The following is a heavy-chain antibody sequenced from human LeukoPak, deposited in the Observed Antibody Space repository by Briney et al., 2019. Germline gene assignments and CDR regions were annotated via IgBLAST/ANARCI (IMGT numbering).Heavy chain of an antibody. CDR3: AREGLHPRIQLPGHYSDS. D-gene: IGHD1-1*01. V-gene: IGHV3-21*06. Sequence: GGSLRLSCAASGFTFSPYTMTWVRQAPGKGLEWISSISSSSKFLYYEDSVRGRFTISRDNTKNSLFLQMDGLRGEDTAIYYCAREGLHPRIQLPGHYSDSWGPGTLVIVSS. CDR1: GFTFSPYT. J-gene: IGHJ4*02. CDR2: ISSSSKFL.